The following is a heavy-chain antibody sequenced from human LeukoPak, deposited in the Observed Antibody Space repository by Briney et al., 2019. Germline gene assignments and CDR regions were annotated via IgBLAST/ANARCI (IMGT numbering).Heavy chain of an antibody. Sequence: TGGSLRLSCAASGFTFSSYSMNWVRQAPGKGLEWVSSISSSSSYIYYADSVKGRFTISRDNAKNSLYLQMNSLRAEDTAVYYCARGGYYDILTGGNWFDPWGQGTLVTVSS. J-gene: IGHJ5*02. D-gene: IGHD3-9*01. CDR1: GFTFSSYS. CDR2: ISSSSSYI. CDR3: ARGGYYDILTGGNWFDP. V-gene: IGHV3-21*01.